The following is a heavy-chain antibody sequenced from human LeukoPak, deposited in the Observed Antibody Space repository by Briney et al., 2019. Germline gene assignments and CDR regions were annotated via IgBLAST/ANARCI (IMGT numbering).Heavy chain of an antibody. J-gene: IGHJ4*02. D-gene: IGHD1-14*01. Sequence: GGSLRLSCAASGFTFSDAWMSWVRQAPGKGLEWIGRIKRKNDVETTDYAAPVKGRFTISRDDPKNTLYLQMNSLKIEDTAVYHCTDPTPQGPHYWGQGTLVTASS. V-gene: IGHV3-15*01. CDR1: GFTFSDAW. CDR2: IKRKNDVETT. CDR3: TDPTPQGPHY.